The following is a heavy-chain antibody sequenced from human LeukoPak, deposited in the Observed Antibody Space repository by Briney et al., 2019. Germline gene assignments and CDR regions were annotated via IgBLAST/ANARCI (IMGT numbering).Heavy chain of an antibody. CDR2: IYSGGST. CDR3: ARDGVITTSGY. V-gene: IGHV3-53*01. CDR1: GFTVSSNY. D-gene: IGHD3-22*01. Sequence: GGSLRLSCAASGFTVSSNYMSWVRQAPGKGLEWVSVIYSGGSTYYADSVKGRFTISRDNSKNTLYLQMNSLRAEDTAVYYCARDGVITTSGYWGQGTLVTVSS. J-gene: IGHJ4*02.